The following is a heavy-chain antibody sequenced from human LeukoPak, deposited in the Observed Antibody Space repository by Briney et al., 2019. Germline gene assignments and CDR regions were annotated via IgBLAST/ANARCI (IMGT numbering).Heavy chain of an antibody. V-gene: IGHV3-48*03. CDR3: ARDGSGWYDY. CDR2: LSSSSSTI. J-gene: IGHJ4*02. D-gene: IGHD6-19*01. CDR1: GFTFSSYE. Sequence: GGSLRLSCAASGFTFSSYEMNWVRQAPGTGLEWVSHLSSSSSTIYSADSVKGRFTISSDNAKNSLYLQMNSLRAEDTAVYYCARDGSGWYDYWGQGILVTVSS.